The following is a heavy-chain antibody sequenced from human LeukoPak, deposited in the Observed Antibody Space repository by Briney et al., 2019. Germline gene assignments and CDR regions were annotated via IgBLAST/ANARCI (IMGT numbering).Heavy chain of an antibody. J-gene: IGHJ4*02. V-gene: IGHV4-61*02. CDR2: IYTSGST. Sequence: SETLSLTCTVSGGSISSGSYYWSWIRQPAGKGLEWIGRIYTSGSTNYNPSLKSRITISVDTSKNRFSLKLSSVTAADTAVYYCARNSCPSGSCYDNRGYFDYWGQGTLVTVSS. CDR3: ARNSCPSGSCYDNRGYFDY. CDR1: GGSISSGSYY. D-gene: IGHD2-15*01.